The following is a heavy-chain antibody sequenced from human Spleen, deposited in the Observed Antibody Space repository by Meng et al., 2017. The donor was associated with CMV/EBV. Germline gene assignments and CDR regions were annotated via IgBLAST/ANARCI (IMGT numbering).Heavy chain of an antibody. V-gene: IGHV1-3*02. CDR1: GYTFTNYA. CDR2: SNTGTGNT. CDR3: ARGYCSGASCYIDD. Sequence: ASGYTFTNYAINWVRQAPGQRLEWMGWSNTGTGNTNSSQEFQGRVIITRDTSISTAYMELSRLRSDDTAVYYCARGYCSGASCYIDDWGQGTLVTVSS. D-gene: IGHD2-2*02. J-gene: IGHJ4*02.